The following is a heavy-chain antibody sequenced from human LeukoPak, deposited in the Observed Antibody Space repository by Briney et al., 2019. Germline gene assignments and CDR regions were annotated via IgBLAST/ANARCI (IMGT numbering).Heavy chain of an antibody. Sequence: GGSLRLSCAASGFTFSSYWMSWVRQAPGKGLEWVANIKQDGSEKYYVDSVKGRFTISRDNAKNSLYLQMNSLRAEDTAVYYCARDISDQYRDYFDYWGQGTLITVSS. J-gene: IGHJ4*02. CDR1: GFTFSSYW. D-gene: IGHD2-2*01. V-gene: IGHV3-7*01. CDR2: IKQDGSEK. CDR3: ARDISDQYRDYFDY.